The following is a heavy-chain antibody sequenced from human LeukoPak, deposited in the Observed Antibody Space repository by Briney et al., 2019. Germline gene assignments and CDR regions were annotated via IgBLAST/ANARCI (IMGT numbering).Heavy chain of an antibody. J-gene: IGHJ4*02. D-gene: IGHD6-19*01. CDR1: GFTFSSYW. Sequence: GGTLRLSCAASGFTFSSYWMHWVRRAPGKGLVWVSHIKSDGRSTSYADSVKGRFTISSDNAKNTVYLQMDSLRAEDTAVNFCARAKVAGTTLFDYWGQGTLVTVSS. CDR3: ARAKVAGTTLFDY. CDR2: IKSDGRST. V-gene: IGHV3-74*01.